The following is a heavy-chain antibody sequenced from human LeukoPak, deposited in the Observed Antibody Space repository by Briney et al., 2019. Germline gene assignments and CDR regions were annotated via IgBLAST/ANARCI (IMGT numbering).Heavy chain of an antibody. CDR1: GGSISSYY. V-gene: IGHV4-34*01. CDR2: INHSGST. D-gene: IGHD2-15*01. J-gene: IGHJ4*02. Sequence: PSETLSLTCTVSGGSISSYYWSWIRQPPGKGLEWIGEINHSGSTNYNPSLKSRVTISVDTSKNQFSLKLSSVTAADTAVYYCARGGPQYCSGGSCYFGYWGQGTLVTVSS. CDR3: ARGGPQYCSGGSCYFGY.